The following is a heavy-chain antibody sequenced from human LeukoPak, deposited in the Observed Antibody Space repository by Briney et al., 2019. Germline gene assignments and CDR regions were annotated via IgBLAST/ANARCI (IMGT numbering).Heavy chain of an antibody. V-gene: IGHV3-23*01. Sequence: GGSLRLSCAASGFTFSSYAMSWVRQAPGKGLEWVSAISGSGGSTYYAGSVKGRFTISRDNSKNTLYLQMNSLGAEDTAVYYCAKDNEVAGFFDYWGQGTLVTVSS. D-gene: IGHD6-19*01. CDR1: GFTFSSYA. CDR2: ISGSGGST. CDR3: AKDNEVAGFFDY. J-gene: IGHJ4*02.